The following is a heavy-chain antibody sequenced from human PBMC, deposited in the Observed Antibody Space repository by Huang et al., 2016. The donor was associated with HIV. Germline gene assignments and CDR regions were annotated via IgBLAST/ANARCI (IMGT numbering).Heavy chain of an antibody. CDR3: ARDPRIQSWLNFFDY. CDR1: GFSISSYW. V-gene: IGHV3-74*01. D-gene: IGHD3-22*01. Sequence: EVQLVESGGGLVQPGGSLRLSCAASGFSISSYWMHWVRQAPGKGVGWVSRMNSDGISTSYAESVKGRFTISRDNAKNTLYLQMNSLRAEDTAVYYCARDPRIQSWLNFFDYWGQGTLVSVSS. J-gene: IGHJ4*02. CDR2: MNSDGIST.